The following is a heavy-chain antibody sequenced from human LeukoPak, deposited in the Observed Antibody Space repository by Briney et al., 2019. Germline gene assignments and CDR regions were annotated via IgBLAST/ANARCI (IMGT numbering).Heavy chain of an antibody. CDR3: ARAKLATISGYYYYMDV. Sequence: SETLSLTCAVYGGSFSGYYWSWIRQPAGKGLEWIGRIYTSGSTNYNPSLKSRVTMSVDTSKNQFSLKLSSVTAADTAVYYCARAKLATISGYYYYMDVWGKGTTVTVSS. D-gene: IGHD5-12*01. J-gene: IGHJ6*03. V-gene: IGHV4-59*10. CDR1: GGSFSGYY. CDR2: IYTSGST.